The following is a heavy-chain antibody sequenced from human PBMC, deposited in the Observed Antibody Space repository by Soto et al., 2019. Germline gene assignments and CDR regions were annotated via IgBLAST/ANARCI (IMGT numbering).Heavy chain of an antibody. CDR1: GYTFTNHG. J-gene: IGHJ3*02. CDR2: INPYNANT. CDR3: ARSFLTGDNAFDI. Sequence: ASVKVSCKTSGYTFTNHGINWVRQAPGQGLEWMGWINPYNANTNYAQKLQGRVTMTTDTSTSTAYMDLSSLKASDTAMYFCARSFLTGDNAFDIWGQGTMVTVSS. V-gene: IGHV1-18*04. D-gene: IGHD1-20*01.